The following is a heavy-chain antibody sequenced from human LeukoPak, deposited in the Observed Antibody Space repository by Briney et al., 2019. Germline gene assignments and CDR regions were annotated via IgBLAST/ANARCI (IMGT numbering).Heavy chain of an antibody. J-gene: IGHJ4*02. CDR1: GFTFSDYY. CDR3: ASWLSGGIDY. Sequence: GGSLRLSCAASGFTFSDYYMSWIRQAPGKGLEWVSYISSSSSYTNYADSVKGRFTISRDNAKNSLYLQMNSLSAEDTAVYYCASWLSGGIDYWGQGTLVTVSS. CDR2: ISSSSSYT. V-gene: IGHV3-11*03. D-gene: IGHD2-15*01.